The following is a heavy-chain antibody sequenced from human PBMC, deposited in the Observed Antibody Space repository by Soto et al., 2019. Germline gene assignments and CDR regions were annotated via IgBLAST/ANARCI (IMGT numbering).Heavy chain of an antibody. CDR2: ISNSDGT. J-gene: IGHJ4*02. Sequence: HPGGSLRLSCAASGFTFGSYAISWVRQAPGKGLEWVSAISNSDGTYYAGSVRGRFTISRDNSKNSLYLQMNSLRAEDTAVYYCAPHPPGVAGDYWGQGTLVTVSS. D-gene: IGHD6-19*01. CDR1: GFTFGSYA. CDR3: APHPPGVAGDY. V-gene: IGHV3-23*01.